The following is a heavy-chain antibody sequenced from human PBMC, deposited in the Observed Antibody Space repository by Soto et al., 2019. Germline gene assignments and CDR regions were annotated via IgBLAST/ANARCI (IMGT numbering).Heavy chain of an antibody. J-gene: IGHJ5*02. D-gene: IGHD6-13*01. CDR3: ARDGSIAAAGTVGWFDP. CDR2: ISYDGSNK. V-gene: IGHV3-30-3*01. Sequence: VAVISYDGSNKYYADSVKGRFTISRDNSKNTLYLQMNSLRAEDTAVYYCARDGSIAAAGTVGWFDPWGQGTLVTVSS.